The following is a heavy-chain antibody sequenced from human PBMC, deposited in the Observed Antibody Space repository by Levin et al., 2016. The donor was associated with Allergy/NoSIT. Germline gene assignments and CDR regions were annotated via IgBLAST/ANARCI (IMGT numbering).Heavy chain of an antibody. J-gene: IGHJ4*02. CDR1: GYTFTSYA. V-gene: IGHV1-3*01. Sequence: ASVKVSCKASGYTFTSYAMHWVRQAPGQRLEWMGWINAGNGNTKYSQKFQGRVTITRDTSASTAYMELSSLRSEDTAVYYCARLTPYYYGSGSYSDSWGQGTLVTVSS. CDR3: ARLTPYYYGSGSYSDS. D-gene: IGHD3-10*01. CDR2: INAGNGNT.